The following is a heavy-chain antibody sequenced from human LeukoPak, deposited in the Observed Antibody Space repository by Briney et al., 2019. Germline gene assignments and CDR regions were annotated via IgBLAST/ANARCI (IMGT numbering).Heavy chain of an antibody. D-gene: IGHD4-11*01. CDR2: IYHSGST. Sequence: SETLSLTCTVSGGSISSGGYYWSWIRQPPGKGLEWIGYIYHSGSTYYNPSLKSRVTISVDRSKNQFSLKLSSVTAADTAVYYCARVIFRPEVTTDSYYYYMDVWGKGTTVTVSS. CDR3: ARVIFRPEVTTDSYYYYMDV. J-gene: IGHJ6*03. V-gene: IGHV4-30-2*01. CDR1: GGSISSGGYY.